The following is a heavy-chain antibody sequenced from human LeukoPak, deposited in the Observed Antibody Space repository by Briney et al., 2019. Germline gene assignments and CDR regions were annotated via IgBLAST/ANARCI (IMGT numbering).Heavy chain of an antibody. Sequence: GGSLRLSCAASGFTFSSYGMHWVRQAPGKGLEWVAFIRYDGSNKYYADSVKGRFTISRDNSENTLYLQMNSLRAEDTAVYYCATAIAVAGTGWGQGTLVTVSS. D-gene: IGHD6-19*01. CDR3: ATAIAVAGTG. V-gene: IGHV3-30*02. CDR2: IRYDGSNK. CDR1: GFTFSSYG. J-gene: IGHJ4*02.